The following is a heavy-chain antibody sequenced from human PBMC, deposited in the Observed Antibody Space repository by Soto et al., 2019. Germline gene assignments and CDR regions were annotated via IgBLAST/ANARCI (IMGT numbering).Heavy chain of an antibody. CDR2: INAGNGNT. J-gene: IGHJ4*02. V-gene: IGHV1-3*01. CDR3: ARDLGVPAALF. D-gene: IGHD2-2*01. CDR1: GYTFTSYA. Sequence: VASVKVSCKASGYTFTSYAMHWVRQAPGQRLEWMGWINAGNGNTKYSQKFQGRVTITRDTSASTAYMELSSLRSEDTAVDYCARDLGVPAALFWGQGTLVTVSS.